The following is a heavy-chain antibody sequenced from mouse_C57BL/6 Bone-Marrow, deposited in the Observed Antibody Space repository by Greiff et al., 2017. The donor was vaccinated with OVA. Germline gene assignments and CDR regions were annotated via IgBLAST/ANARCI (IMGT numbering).Heavy chain of an antibody. CDR1: GYTFTSYW. V-gene: IGHV1-50*01. CDR2: IDPSGSYT. D-gene: IGHD3-2*02. CDR3: ARGETAQATRFAY. J-gene: IGHJ3*01. Sequence: VQLQQPGAELVKPGASVKLSCKASGYTFTSYWMQWVKQRPGQGLEWIGEIDPSGSYTNYNQKFKGKATLTVDTSSSTAYMQLSSLTSEDSAVYYCARGETAQATRFAYWGQGTLVTVSA.